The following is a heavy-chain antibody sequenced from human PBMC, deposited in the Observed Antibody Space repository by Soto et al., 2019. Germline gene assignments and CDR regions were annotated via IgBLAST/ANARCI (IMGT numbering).Heavy chain of an antibody. Sequence: SETLSLTCTVSGGSISSHYWSWIRQPPGKGLEWIGYIYYSGSTNYNPSLKSRVTISVDTSKNQFSLKLSSVTAADTAVYYCARHGFYPSSGYYMDVWGKGTTVTVS. V-gene: IGHV4-59*08. J-gene: IGHJ6*03. CDR2: IYYSGST. D-gene: IGHD3-22*01. CDR1: GGSISSHY. CDR3: ARHGFYPSSGYYMDV.